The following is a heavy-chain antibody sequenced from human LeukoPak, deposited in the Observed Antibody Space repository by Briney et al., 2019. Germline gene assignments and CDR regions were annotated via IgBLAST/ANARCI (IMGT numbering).Heavy chain of an antibody. Sequence: GGSLRLSCAASGFTFSSYSMNWVRQAPGKGLEWVSSITRSNYIYYADSVKGRFTISRDNAEKSLYLQMNSLRAEDTAVYYCARETVGIDYWGQGTLVTVSS. J-gene: IGHJ4*02. CDR3: ARETVGIDY. CDR2: ITRSNYI. D-gene: IGHD4-23*01. CDR1: GFTFSSYS. V-gene: IGHV3-21*01.